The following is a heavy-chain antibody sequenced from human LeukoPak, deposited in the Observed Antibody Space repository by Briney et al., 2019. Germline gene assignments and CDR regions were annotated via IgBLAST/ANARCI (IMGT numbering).Heavy chain of an antibody. CDR1: GFTFSSYA. Sequence: PGRSLRPSCAASGFTFSSYAMHWVRQAPGKGLEWVAVISYDGSNKYYADSVKGRFTISRDNSKNTLYLQMNSLRAEDTAVYYCARDGGGDIVVVPAAMPDYWGQGTLVTVSS. V-gene: IGHV3-30*04. J-gene: IGHJ4*02. CDR3: ARDGGGDIVVVPAAMPDY. CDR2: ISYDGSNK. D-gene: IGHD2-2*01.